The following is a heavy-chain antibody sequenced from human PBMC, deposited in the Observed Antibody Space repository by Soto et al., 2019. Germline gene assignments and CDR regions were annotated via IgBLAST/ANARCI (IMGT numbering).Heavy chain of an antibody. CDR3: ARAPQWLVRYFYY. CDR1: GGSFSGYY. CDR2: INHSGIT. Sequence: QEQLQQWGAGLLKPSETLSLTCAVYGGSFSGYYWSWIRQPPGKGLEWIGEINHSGITNYNPSLKSRVTISVDTSKNQFSLKLSSVTAADTAVYYCARAPQWLVRYFYYWGQGTLVTVSS. J-gene: IGHJ4*02. D-gene: IGHD6-19*01. V-gene: IGHV4-34*01.